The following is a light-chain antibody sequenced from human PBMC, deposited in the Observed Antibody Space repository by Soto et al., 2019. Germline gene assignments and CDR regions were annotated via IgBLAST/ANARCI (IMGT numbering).Light chain of an antibody. CDR3: HQYGTSPLT. J-gene: IGKJ4*01. CDR2: GAS. CDR1: QIFRDNF. Sequence: EIVLTQSPGTLSLSPGERATLSCRASQIFRDNFLAWYQQKPAQAPRLLIYGASRRATGIPDRFSGSGSGTDFTLTISRLEPEDFAVYYCHQYGTSPLTFGGGTKVEIK. V-gene: IGKV3-20*01.